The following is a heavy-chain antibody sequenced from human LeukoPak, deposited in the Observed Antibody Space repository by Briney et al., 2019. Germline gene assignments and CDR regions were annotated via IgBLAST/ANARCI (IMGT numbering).Heavy chain of an antibody. CDR3: AADTSGYDPYYYFDY. D-gene: IGHD5-12*01. V-gene: IGHV1-58*02. J-gene: IGHJ4*02. CDR1: GFTFTSSA. Sequence: ASVKVSCKASGFTFTSSAMQWVRQARGQRLERIGWIVVGRGNTNYAQKFQERVTITRDMSTSTAYRELSSLRSEDTAVYYCAADTSGYDPYYYFDYWGQGTLVTVSS. CDR2: IVVGRGNT.